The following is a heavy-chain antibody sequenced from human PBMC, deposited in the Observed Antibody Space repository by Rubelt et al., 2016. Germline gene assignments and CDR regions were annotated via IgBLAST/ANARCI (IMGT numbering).Heavy chain of an antibody. CDR1: GFTFTNAW. CDR3: TRDFFGDDGLDI. CDR2: IKSANTGGTV. V-gene: IGHV3-15*01. J-gene: IGHJ3*02. Sequence: VVHGGGLVEPGGSLRLSCAASGFTFTNAWLSWVRQAPGKGLEWVGRIKSANTGGTVDYAAPVKGRFIISRDDSKNTLYLQMNSLKTEDTAMYYCTRDFFGDDGLDIWGQGTMVTVSS. D-gene: IGHD3-10*01.